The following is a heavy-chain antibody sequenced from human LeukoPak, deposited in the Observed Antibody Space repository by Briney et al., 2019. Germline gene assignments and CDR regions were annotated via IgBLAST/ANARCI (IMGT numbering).Heavy chain of an antibody. D-gene: IGHD6-19*01. CDR2: IKADGGEK. CDR3: AKTGPSSGPPSFDY. J-gene: IGHJ4*02. Sequence: GGSLRLSCAASGFTFSTYWMNWFRQTPGKGLEWVAKIKADGGEKDHVASVKGRFTISRDNAKNSLYLQMNSLRAEDTAVYYCAKTGPSSGPPSFDYWGQGTLVTVSS. V-gene: IGHV3-7*01. CDR1: GFTFSTYW.